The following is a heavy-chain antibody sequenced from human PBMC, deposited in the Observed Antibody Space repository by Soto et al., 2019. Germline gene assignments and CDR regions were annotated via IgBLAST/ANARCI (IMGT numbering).Heavy chain of an antibody. D-gene: IGHD5-12*01. J-gene: IGHJ5*02. CDR1: GYTFTSYD. CDR3: ARVVATITAWFDP. V-gene: IGHV1-8*01. Sequence: ASVKVSCKASGYTFTSYDINWVRQATGQGLEWMGWMNPNSGNTGYAQKFQGRVTMTRNTSISTAYMELSSLRSEDTAVYYCARVVATITAWFDPWGQRTLVTVSS. CDR2: MNPNSGNT.